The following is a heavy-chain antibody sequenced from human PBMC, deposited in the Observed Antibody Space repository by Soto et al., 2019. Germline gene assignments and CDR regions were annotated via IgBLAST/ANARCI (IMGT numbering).Heavy chain of an antibody. J-gene: IGHJ3*02. Sequence: PSESLSLTCPVSGCSISSYDWSWIRQPAGKGLEWIGRIYTSGSTNYNPSLKSRVTMSVDTSKNQFSLKLSSVTAADTAVYYCARGEAYYYDSSGYIYAFDIWGQGTMVTVSS. D-gene: IGHD3-22*01. CDR1: GCSISSYD. CDR2: IYTSGST. V-gene: IGHV4-4*07. CDR3: ARGEAYYYDSSGYIYAFDI.